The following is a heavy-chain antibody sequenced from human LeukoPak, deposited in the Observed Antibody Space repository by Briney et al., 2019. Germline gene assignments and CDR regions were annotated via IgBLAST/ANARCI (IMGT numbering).Heavy chain of an antibody. V-gene: IGHV3-23*01. D-gene: IGHD4-17*01. CDR1: GFTFNNFA. Sequence: GGSLRLSCAASGFTFNNFAMNWVRQAPGKGLEWVSAISGSGGGILYADSVKDRFTISRDNSKNTVYLQMNSLRAEDTAVYYCAKDRKGYNSGYGDYFDYWGQGTLVTVSS. J-gene: IGHJ4*02. CDR2: ISGSGGGI. CDR3: AKDRKGYNSGYGDYFDY.